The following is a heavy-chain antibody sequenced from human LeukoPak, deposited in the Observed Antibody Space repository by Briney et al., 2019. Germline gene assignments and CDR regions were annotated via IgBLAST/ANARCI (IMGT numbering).Heavy chain of an antibody. J-gene: IGHJ4*02. Sequence: ASVKVSCKASGYTFTSYYMHWVRQAPGQGLEWMGIINPNSGGTNYAQKFQGRVTMTRDTSISTAYMELSRLRSDDTAVYYCARGAVAGPFFDYWGQGTLVTVSS. D-gene: IGHD6-19*01. CDR1: GYTFTSYY. CDR3: ARGAVAGPFFDY. CDR2: INPNSGGT. V-gene: IGHV1-2*02.